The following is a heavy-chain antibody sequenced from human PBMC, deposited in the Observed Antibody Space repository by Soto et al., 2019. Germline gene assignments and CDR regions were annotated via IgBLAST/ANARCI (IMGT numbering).Heavy chain of an antibody. J-gene: IGHJ6*03. CDR2: ISGSGGST. Sequence: GGSLRLSCAASGFTFSSYAMSWVRQAPGKGLEWVSAISGSGGSTYYADSLKGRFTISRDNSKNTLYLQMNSLRAEDTAVYYCARCAPGAPPRVAAPKWDYYYMDVWGKGTTVTVSS. D-gene: IGHD6-6*01. V-gene: IGHV3-23*01. CDR3: ARCAPGAPPRVAAPKWDYYYMDV. CDR1: GFTFSSYA.